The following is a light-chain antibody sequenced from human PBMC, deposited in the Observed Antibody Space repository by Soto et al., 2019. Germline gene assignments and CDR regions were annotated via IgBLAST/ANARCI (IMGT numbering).Light chain of an antibody. V-gene: IGKV3-11*01. CDR3: QQRSNWPPIT. Sequence: EIVMTQSPATLSVSPGERATLSCRASQSVSSNLVWYQQKPGQAPRLLIYDASNRATGIPARSSGSGSGTDFTLTISSLEPEDFAVYYCQQRSNWPPITFGQGTRLEIK. CDR2: DAS. J-gene: IGKJ5*01. CDR1: QSVSSN.